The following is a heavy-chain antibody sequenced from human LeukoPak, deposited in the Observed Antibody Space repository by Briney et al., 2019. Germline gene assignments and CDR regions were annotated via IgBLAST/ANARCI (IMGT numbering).Heavy chain of an antibody. Sequence: ASVKVSCKASGYTLTSYYMHWVRQAPGQGLEWMGIINPSGGSTSYAQKFQGRVTMTRDTSTSTVYMELSSLRSEDTAVYYCARAMVAGHSTGGYFDYWGQGTLVTVSS. J-gene: IGHJ4*02. V-gene: IGHV1-46*01. CDR3: ARAMVAGHSTGGYFDY. CDR2: INPSGGST. CDR1: GYTLTSYY. D-gene: IGHD6-19*01.